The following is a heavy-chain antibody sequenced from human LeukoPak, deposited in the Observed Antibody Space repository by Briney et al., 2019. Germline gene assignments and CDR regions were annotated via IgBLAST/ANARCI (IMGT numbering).Heavy chain of an antibody. V-gene: IGHV1-18*01. D-gene: IGHD3-16*01. Sequence: GASVKVSCKASGYTFTSYGISWVRQAPGQGLEWMGWISAYTGNTNYAQKLQGRVTMTTDTSTSTAYMELRSLRSDDTAVYYCARDGAYYYYYYLDVWGQGTTVTVSS. CDR3: ARDGAYYYYYYLDV. CDR2: ISAYTGNT. CDR1: GYTFTSYG. J-gene: IGHJ6*02.